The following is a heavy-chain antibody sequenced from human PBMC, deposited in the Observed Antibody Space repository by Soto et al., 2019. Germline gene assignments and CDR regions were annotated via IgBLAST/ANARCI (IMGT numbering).Heavy chain of an antibody. Sequence: GASVKVSCKTSGYSFTNYGINWVRQAPGQGLEWMGWISPFTGDTHYTQSLQGRITVTTDTSTNTAYMELRSLRSADTAVYYCARSCSGGSCHSAHWGQGTLVTVSS. D-gene: IGHD2-15*01. CDR3: ARSCSGGSCHSAH. CDR1: GYSFTNYG. V-gene: IGHV1-18*04. CDR2: ISPFTGDT. J-gene: IGHJ4*02.